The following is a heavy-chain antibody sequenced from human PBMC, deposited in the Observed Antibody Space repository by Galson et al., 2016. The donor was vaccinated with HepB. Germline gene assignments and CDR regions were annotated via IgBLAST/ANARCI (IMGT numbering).Heavy chain of an antibody. J-gene: IGHJ3*02. CDR2: IIPLLGLP. V-gene: IGHV1-69*02. D-gene: IGHD6-19*01. Sequence: SVKVSCKASGGTFTTYPINWVRQAPGQGPECLGRIIPLLGLPQYAQKFQGRLTITADKSTSTTYMELTSLRSEDTAVYYCARPSRGWADDAFDSWGQGTLVTVSS. CDR3: ARPSRGWADDAFDS. CDR1: GGTFTTYP.